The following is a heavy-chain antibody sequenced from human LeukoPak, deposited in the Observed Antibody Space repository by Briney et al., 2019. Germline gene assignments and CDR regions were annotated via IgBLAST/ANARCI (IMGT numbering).Heavy chain of an antibody. J-gene: IGHJ4*02. Sequence: SETLSLTCTVSGGSITSSNYWGWIRQPPGKGLEWIGSIYYSGSTYYNPSLKSRVTISVDTSKNHFSLKLSSVTAADTAVYYWAGSGSASLGYSFAYWGQGTLVTVSS. D-gene: IGHD3-10*01. V-gene: IGHV4-39*07. CDR2: IYYSGST. CDR3: AGSGSASLGYSFAY. CDR1: GGSITSSNY.